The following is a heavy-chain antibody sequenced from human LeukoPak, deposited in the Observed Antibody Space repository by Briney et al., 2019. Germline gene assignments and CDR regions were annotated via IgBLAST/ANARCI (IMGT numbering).Heavy chain of an antibody. D-gene: IGHD3-10*01. Sequence: GGSLRLSCVASGFTFSSYAMSWVRQAPGKGLEWVSAITGDRTIVYYADSVKGRFTISRDNSKNTLFLHMGSLRAEDTAVYYCAKDGLARGANWFDPWGQGTLVTVSS. V-gene: IGHV3-23*01. J-gene: IGHJ5*02. CDR2: ITGDRTIV. CDR3: AKDGLARGANWFDP. CDR1: GFTFSSYA.